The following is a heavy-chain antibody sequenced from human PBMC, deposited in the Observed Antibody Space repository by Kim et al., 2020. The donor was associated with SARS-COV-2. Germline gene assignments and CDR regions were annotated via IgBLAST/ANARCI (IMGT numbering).Heavy chain of an antibody. D-gene: IGHD4-17*01. CDR2: ISGSGGST. V-gene: IGHV3-23*01. CDR3: AKDTGGYGDYWIDAFDI. J-gene: IGHJ3*02. Sequence: GGSLRLSCAASGFTFSSYAMSWVRQAPGKGLEWVSAISGSGGSTYYADSVKGRFTISRDNSKNTPYLQMNSLRAEDTAVYYCAKDTGGYGDYWIDAFDIWGQGTMVTVSS. CDR1: GFTFSSYA.